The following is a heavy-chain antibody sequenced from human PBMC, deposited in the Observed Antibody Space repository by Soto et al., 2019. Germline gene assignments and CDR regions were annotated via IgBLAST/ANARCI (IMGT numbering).Heavy chain of an antibody. D-gene: IGHD3-22*01. V-gene: IGHV3-23*01. CDR1: GINLGNYV. J-gene: IGHJ2*01. CDR3: AKTSYDSLFWYFDL. CDR2: ISGSGGST. Sequence: EVQLLESGGRLVQPGGSLRLSCTSSGINLGNYVVNWVRQAPGKGLEWVSSISGSGGSTYYADSVKGRFTLSRDNSKNTVSLQMNSLRAEDTAIYFCAKTSYDSLFWYFDLWGRGTLVTVSS.